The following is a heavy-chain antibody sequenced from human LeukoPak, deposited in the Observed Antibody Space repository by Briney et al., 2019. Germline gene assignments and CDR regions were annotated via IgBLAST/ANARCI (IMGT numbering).Heavy chain of an antibody. CDR1: GFTFSSYG. Sequence: GGSLRLSCAASGFTFSSYGMHWVRQAPGKGLEWVAVISYDGSNKYYADSVKGRFTISRDNSKNTLYLQMNSLRAEDTAVHYCAKDGFGGVIVVSSYFDYWGQGTLVTVSS. CDR2: ISYDGSNK. D-gene: IGHD3-16*02. V-gene: IGHV3-30*18. CDR3: AKDGFGGVIVVSSYFDY. J-gene: IGHJ4*02.